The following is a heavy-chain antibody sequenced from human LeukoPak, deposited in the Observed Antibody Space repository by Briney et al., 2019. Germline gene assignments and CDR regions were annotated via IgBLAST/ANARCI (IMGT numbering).Heavy chain of an antibody. D-gene: IGHD2/OR15-2a*01. CDR3: ARDLPFED. V-gene: IGHV1-2*06. CDR1: GYTFIAYH. Sequence: LGASVKVSCKASGYTFIAYHMHWVRQAPGQGLEWMGRIHPSSGATNYAQRFQGRVTLTRDTSINTAYMELSRLTSDDTAVYYCARDLPFEDWGQGTLVTVSS. J-gene: IGHJ4*02. CDR2: IHPSSGAT.